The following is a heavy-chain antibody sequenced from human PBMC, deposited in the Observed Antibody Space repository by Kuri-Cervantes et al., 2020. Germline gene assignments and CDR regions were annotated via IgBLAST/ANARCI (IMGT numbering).Heavy chain of an antibody. Sequence: GGSLRLSCAASGFVFSDFGMHWIRQAPGKGLEWVAFIRSGGSDKYYADSVKGRFTISRDNSKSTLFLQLDSLRVEDTAIYYCAHMTMVTTGDFDHWGQGTLVTVSS. D-gene: IGHD4-17*01. CDR2: IRSGGSDK. CDR3: AHMTMVTTGDFDH. J-gene: IGHJ4*02. CDR1: GFVFSDFG. V-gene: IGHV3-30*02.